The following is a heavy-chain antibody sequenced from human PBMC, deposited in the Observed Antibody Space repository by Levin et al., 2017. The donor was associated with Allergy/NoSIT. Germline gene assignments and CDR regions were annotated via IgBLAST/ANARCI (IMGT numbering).Heavy chain of an antibody. J-gene: IGHJ4*02. Sequence: SCTVSGGSISSSSYYWGWIRQPPGKGLEWIGSIYYSGSTYYNPSLKSRVTISVDTSKNQFSLKLSSVTAADTAVYYCAKSIYYDSSGYYYSGFDYWGQGTLVTVSS. D-gene: IGHD3-22*01. CDR1: GGSISSSSYY. CDR2: IYYSGST. CDR3: AKSIYYDSSGYYYSGFDY. V-gene: IGHV4-39*01.